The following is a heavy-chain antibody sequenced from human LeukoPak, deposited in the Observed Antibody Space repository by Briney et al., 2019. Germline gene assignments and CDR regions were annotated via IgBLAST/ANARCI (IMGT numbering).Heavy chain of an antibody. CDR2: ISSSSSYI. Sequence: PGGSLRLSCAASGFTFSSYAMTWVRQAPGKGVEWVSSISSSSSYIYYADSVKGRFTISRDNAKNSLYLQMNSLRAEDTAVYYCARDRWGVGATTLYYFDYWGQGTLVTVSS. V-gene: IGHV3-21*01. J-gene: IGHJ4*02. CDR1: GFTFSSYA. D-gene: IGHD1-26*01. CDR3: ARDRWGVGATTLYYFDY.